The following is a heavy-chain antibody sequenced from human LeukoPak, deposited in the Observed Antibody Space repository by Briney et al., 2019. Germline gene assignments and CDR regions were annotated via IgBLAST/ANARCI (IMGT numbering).Heavy chain of an antibody. Sequence: ASVQVSCKVSGYTLTELSMHWVRQAPGKGLEWMGGFDPEDGETIYAQKFQGRVTMTEDTSTDTAYMELSSLRSEDTAMYYCACGVPETGLGASWGQGTMVTVSS. CDR2: FDPEDGET. CDR1: GYTLTELS. J-gene: IGHJ3*01. D-gene: IGHD3-16*01. CDR3: ACGVPETGLGAS. V-gene: IGHV1-24*01.